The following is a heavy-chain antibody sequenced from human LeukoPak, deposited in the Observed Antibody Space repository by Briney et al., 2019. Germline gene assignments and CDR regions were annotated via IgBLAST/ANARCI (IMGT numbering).Heavy chain of an antibody. Sequence: GGSLRLSCAASGFTVSSSYMSWVRQAPGKGLEWVSVIYSGGSIDYTDSVKGRFTISRDNSKNTLYLEMNSPRAEDTAMYYCARGASGSGGNDWGQGTLVTVSS. D-gene: IGHD3-10*01. CDR1: GFTVSSSY. J-gene: IGHJ4*02. V-gene: IGHV3-53*01. CDR2: IYSGGSI. CDR3: ARGASGSGGND.